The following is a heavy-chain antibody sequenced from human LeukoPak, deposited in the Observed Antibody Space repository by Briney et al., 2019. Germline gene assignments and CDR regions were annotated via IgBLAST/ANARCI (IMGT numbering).Heavy chain of an antibody. D-gene: IGHD1-7*01. CDR2: IRGDGIVT. J-gene: IGHJ5*02. CDR3: ARGNYGRFDP. Sequence: PGGSLRLSCVASEFTFSNYWIHWVRQAPGKGLVWVSRIRGDGIVTNYADSAKGRFTISRDNAKNTLYLQMSSLRAEDTAMYYCARGNYGRFDPWGQGTLVTVSS. V-gene: IGHV3-74*01. CDR1: EFTFSNYW.